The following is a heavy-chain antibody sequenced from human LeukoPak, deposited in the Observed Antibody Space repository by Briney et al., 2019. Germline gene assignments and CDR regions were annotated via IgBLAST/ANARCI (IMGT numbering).Heavy chain of an antibody. CDR2: ISSSSTI. D-gene: IGHD2-2*01. J-gene: IGHJ5*02. Sequence: PGGSLRLSCAASGFTFSSYSMNWVRQAPGKGLEWVSYISSSSTIYYADSVKGRFTISRDNAKNSLYLQMNSLRAEDTAVYYCAKGALLGYCSSTSCAPFDPWGQGTLVTVSS. CDR3: AKGALLGYCSSTSCAPFDP. V-gene: IGHV3-48*04. CDR1: GFTFSSYS.